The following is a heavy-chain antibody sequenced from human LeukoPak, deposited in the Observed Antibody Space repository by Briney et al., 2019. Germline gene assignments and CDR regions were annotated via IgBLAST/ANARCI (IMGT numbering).Heavy chain of an antibody. D-gene: IGHD1-26*01. Sequence: SETLSLTCTVSGGSISTYYWNWLRQSPGKGLEWIGYIYISGTTIYNPSLKSRVTISLETPKSQFSLKLTSVTAADTAVYYCARGLVGAYNWFDPWGQGTLVIVSS. CDR1: GGSISTYY. J-gene: IGHJ5*02. V-gene: IGHV4-59*01. CDR2: IYISGTT. CDR3: ARGLVGAYNWFDP.